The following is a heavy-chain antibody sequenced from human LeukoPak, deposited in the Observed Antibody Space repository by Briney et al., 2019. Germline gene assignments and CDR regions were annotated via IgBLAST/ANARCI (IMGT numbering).Heavy chain of an antibody. CDR2: IYYSGST. CDR1: GGSISSGGYY. Sequence: PSETLSLTCTVSGGSISSGGYYWSWIRQHPGKGLEWIGYIYYSGSTYYNPSLKSRVTISVDTSKNQFSLKLSSVTAADTAVYYCARRPWIQLWFPSPPTGDWGQGTLVTVSS. V-gene: IGHV4-31*03. J-gene: IGHJ4*02. CDR3: ARRPWIQLWFPSPPTGD. D-gene: IGHD5-18*01.